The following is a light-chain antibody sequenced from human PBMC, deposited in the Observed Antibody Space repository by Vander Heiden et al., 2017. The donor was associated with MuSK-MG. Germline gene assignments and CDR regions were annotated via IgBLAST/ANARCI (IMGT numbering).Light chain of an antibody. J-gene: IGKJ1*01. CDR1: QGISNS. Sequence: DIQMTQSPSSLSASVGDRVTITCRASQGISNSLAWYQQKPVKAPKLLLYAASRFESGVPSRLSGSGSGTDYTLTIISLQPEDFATYYCQQDYSTPKTFGQGTKVEIK. CDR2: AAS. CDR3: QQDYSTPKT. V-gene: IGKV1-NL1*01.